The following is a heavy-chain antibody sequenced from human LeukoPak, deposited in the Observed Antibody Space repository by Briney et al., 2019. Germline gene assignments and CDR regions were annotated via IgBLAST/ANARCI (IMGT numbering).Heavy chain of an antibody. CDR3: AKPGSFLWGNFDY. J-gene: IGHJ4*02. D-gene: IGHD2/OR15-2a*01. CDR1: GFTFSSYG. V-gene: IGHV3-33*06. Sequence: GRSLRLSCAASGFTFSSYGMHWVHQAPGKGLEWVAVIWYDGSNKYCADSVKGRFTISRDNSKNTLYLQMNSLRAEDTAVYYCAKPGSFLWGNFDYWGQGTLVTVSS. CDR2: IWYDGSNK.